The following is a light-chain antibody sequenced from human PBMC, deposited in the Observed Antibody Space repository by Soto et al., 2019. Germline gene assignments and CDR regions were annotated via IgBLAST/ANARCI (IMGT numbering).Light chain of an antibody. CDR2: GAS. Sequence: EIVMTQSPFTLSVSPGERATLSCRASQSISTNLAWYQQKPGQAPGLLIYGASTRATGIPARFSGSGSGTDFTLTISSLQSEDFAVYYCQQYDNWPITFGQGTRLEIK. CDR1: QSISTN. CDR3: QQYDNWPIT. V-gene: IGKV3-15*01. J-gene: IGKJ5*01.